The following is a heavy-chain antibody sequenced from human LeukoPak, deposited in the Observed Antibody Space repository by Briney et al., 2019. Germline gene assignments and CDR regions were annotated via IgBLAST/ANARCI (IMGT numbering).Heavy chain of an antibody. V-gene: IGHV3-21*01. Sequence: GGSLRLSCAASGFTFSNYNMNWVRQAPGKGLEWVSCISTRSTYIYYADSVKGRFIISRDNAKNSLYLQMNSLRADDTAVYYCAREEEWYASGTYYKGFDSWGQGTLVTVSS. J-gene: IGHJ4*02. D-gene: IGHD3-10*01. CDR3: AREEEWYASGTYYKGFDS. CDR1: GFTFSNYN. CDR2: ISTRSTYI.